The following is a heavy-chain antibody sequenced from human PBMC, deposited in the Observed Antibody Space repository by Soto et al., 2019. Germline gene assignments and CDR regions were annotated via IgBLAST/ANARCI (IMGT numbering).Heavy chain of an antibody. CDR1: GFTFSNAW. D-gene: IGHD3-10*01. V-gene: IGHV3-15*07. CDR3: TTEGYYGSGSYYNGWFDP. Sequence: GGSLRLSCAASGFTFSNAWMNWVRQAPGKGLEWVGRIKSKTDGGTTDYAAPVKGRFTISRDDSKNTLYLQMNSLKTEDTAVYYCTTEGYYGSGSYYNGWFDPWGQGTLVTVSS. CDR2: IKSKTDGGTT. J-gene: IGHJ5*02.